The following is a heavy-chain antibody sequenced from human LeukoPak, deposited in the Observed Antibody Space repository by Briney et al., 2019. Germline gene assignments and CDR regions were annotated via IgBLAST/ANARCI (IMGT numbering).Heavy chain of an antibody. CDR2: INHNGNVN. J-gene: IGHJ6*02. CDR3: ARGGGLDV. CDR1: GFTFSSYW. Sequence: GGSLRLSCAASGFTFSSYWMNWARQAPGKGLEWVASINHNGNVNYYVDSVKGRFTISRDNAKKSLYLQMSNLRAEDTAVYFCARGGGLDVWGQGATVTVSS. D-gene: IGHD3-16*01. V-gene: IGHV3-7*03.